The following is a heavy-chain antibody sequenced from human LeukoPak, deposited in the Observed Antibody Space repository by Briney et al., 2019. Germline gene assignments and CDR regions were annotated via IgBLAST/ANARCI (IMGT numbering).Heavy chain of an antibody. J-gene: IGHJ3*02. CDR3: ARDDSSGWYPGAFDI. Sequence: SETLSLTCTVSGGSISSYYWSWIRQPPGKGLEWIGYIYYSGRTNYNPSLKSRVTISVDTSKNQFSLKLSSVTAADTAVYYCARDDSSGWYPGAFDIWGQGTMVTVSS. V-gene: IGHV4-59*01. CDR1: GGSISSYY. CDR2: IYYSGRT. D-gene: IGHD6-19*01.